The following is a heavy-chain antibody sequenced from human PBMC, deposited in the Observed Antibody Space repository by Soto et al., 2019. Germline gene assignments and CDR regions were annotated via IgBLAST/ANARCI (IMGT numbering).Heavy chain of an antibody. CDR2: IYHSGST. V-gene: IGHV4-4*02. Sequence: SETLSLTCAVSSGSISSSNWWSWVRQPPGKGLEWIGEIYHSGSTNYNPSLKSRVTISVDKSKNQFSLKLSSVTAADTAVYYFARRAVSGNWIVFWGPGTLVTVFS. D-gene: IGHD6-19*01. CDR3: ARRAVSGNWIVF. CDR1: SGSISSSNW. J-gene: IGHJ5*01.